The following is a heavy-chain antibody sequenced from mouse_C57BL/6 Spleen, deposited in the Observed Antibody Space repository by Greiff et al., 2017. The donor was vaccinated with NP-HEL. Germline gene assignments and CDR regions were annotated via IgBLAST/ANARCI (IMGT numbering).Heavy chain of an antibody. Sequence: VQLQESGAELVRPGASVTLSCKASGYTFTDYEMHWVKQTPVHGLEWIGAIDPETGGTAYNQKFKGKAILTADKSSSTAYMELRSLTSEDSAVYYCTRRFYAMDYWGQGTSVTVSS. V-gene: IGHV1-15*01. CDR1: GYTFTDYE. CDR2: IDPETGGT. J-gene: IGHJ4*01. CDR3: TRRFYAMDY.